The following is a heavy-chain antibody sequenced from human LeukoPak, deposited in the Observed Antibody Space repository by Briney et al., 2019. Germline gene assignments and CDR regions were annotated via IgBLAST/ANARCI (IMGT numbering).Heavy chain of an antibody. J-gene: IGHJ4*02. D-gene: IGHD4-17*01. CDR1: GGTFSSYA. CDR3: ATDLDYGDSYFDY. CDR2: IIPIFGTA. V-gene: IGHV1-69*13. Sequence: SVKVSCKASGGTFSSYAISWMRQAPGQGLEWMGGIIPIFGTANYAQKFQGRVTITADESTSTAYMELSSLRSEDTAVYYCATDLDYGDSYFDYWGQGTLVTVSS.